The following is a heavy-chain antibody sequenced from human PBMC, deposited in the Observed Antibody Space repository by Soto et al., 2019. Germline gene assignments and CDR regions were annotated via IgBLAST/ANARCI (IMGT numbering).Heavy chain of an antibody. CDR3: GRCRTDSYAMDV. CDR1: GNRFTRYC. J-gene: IGHJ6*02. CDR2: ISPYNGRT. Sequence: ASVKVSFKASGNRFTRYCIAWVRQVPGQGAEWRGWISPYNGRTNYAQKVQGRGVMTTDISTNIVYLELRSLRSDDTAMYYCGRCRTDSYAMDVWGQGTTVTVSS. V-gene: IGHV1-18*01. D-gene: IGHD5-18*01.